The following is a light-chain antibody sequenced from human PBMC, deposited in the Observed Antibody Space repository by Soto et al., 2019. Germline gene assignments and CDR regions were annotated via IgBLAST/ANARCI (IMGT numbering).Light chain of an antibody. CDR3: QQTYKTPLT. V-gene: IGKV1-39*01. CDR2: LAS. J-gene: IGKJ1*01. Sequence: DIQMTQSPSSLYASVGDRVTITCRASQSISNYLNWYQQRPGKAPKLLIYLASSLSSGVPSKFSGSGSGTDFTLTISVLQSEDFATYYCQQTYKTPLTFGQGTKVEIK. CDR1: QSISNY.